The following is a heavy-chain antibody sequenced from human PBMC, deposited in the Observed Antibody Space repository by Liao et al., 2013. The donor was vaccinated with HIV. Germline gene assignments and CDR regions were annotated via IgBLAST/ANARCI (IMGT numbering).Heavy chain of an antibody. V-gene: IGHV4-30-4*01. CDR3: ARGLPTRLRTQRPFDY. CDR2: IHDSGTT. CDR1: GGSISTADFY. D-gene: IGHD5-12*01. J-gene: IGHJ4*02. Sequence: QVQLQESGPGLVKPSQTLSLTCTVSGGSISTADFYWSWIRQPPGKGLEWIGFIHDSGTTYYNPSLKSRVTISVDTSKNQFSLKLSSVTAADTAVYYCARGLPTRLRTQRPFDYWGQGTLVTVSS.